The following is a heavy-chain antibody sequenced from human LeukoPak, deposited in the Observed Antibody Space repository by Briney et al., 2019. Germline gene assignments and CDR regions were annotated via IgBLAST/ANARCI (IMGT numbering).Heavy chain of an antibody. CDR3: AKDKDSSGLHWYFDL. CDR2: ISWNSGSI. J-gene: IGHJ2*01. D-gene: IGHD3-22*01. V-gene: IGHV3-9*03. CDR1: GFTFDDYA. Sequence: GGSLRLSCAASGFTFDDYAMHWVRQAPGKGLEWDSGISWNSGSIGYADSVKGRFTISRDNAKNSLYLQMNSLRAEDMALYYCAKDKDSSGLHWYFDLWGRGTLVTVSS.